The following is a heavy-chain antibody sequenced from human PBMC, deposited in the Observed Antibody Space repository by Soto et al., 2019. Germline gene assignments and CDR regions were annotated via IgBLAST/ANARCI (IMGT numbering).Heavy chain of an antibody. V-gene: IGHV4-39*01. Sequence: QLQLQESGPGLVKPSETLSLTCTVSGGSISSSSYYWGWIRQPPGKGLEWIGSIYYSGSTYYNPSLKRRATISVDTSKNQFSLKLSSVPAADTAVYYCATAAAALFDYWGQGTLVTVSS. D-gene: IGHD6-13*01. CDR1: GGSISSSSYY. J-gene: IGHJ4*02. CDR2: IYYSGST. CDR3: ATAAAALFDY.